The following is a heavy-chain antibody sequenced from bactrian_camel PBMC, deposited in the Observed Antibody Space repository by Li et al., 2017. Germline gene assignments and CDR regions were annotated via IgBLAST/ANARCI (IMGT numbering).Heavy chain of an antibody. J-gene: IGHJ4*01. CDR1: GDTASDFL. D-gene: IGHD6*01. CDR2: ILPGSGAT. V-gene: IGHV3-3*01. CDR3: AVRRGISSACPEASSRNY. Sequence: HVQLVESGGGSVQAGGSLSLSCAASGDTASDFLMGWFRQAPGKEREGVASILPGSGATIYVDSVKGRFTISQDKAMNTVYLQMNSLKPEDTAMYYCAVRRGISSACPEASSRNYWGPGTQVTVS.